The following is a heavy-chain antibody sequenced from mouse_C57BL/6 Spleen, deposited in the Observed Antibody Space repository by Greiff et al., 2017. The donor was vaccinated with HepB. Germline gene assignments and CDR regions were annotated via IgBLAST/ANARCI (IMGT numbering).Heavy chain of an antibody. D-gene: IGHD1-1*01. Sequence: EVKLVESGGGLVKPGGSLKLSCAASGFTFSDYGMHWVRQAPEKGLEWVAYISSGSSTIYYADTVKGRFTISRDNAKNTLFLQMTSLRSEDTAMYYCARPSSSYPFAYWGQGTLVTVSA. CDR2: ISSGSSTI. CDR1: GFTFSDYG. J-gene: IGHJ3*01. CDR3: ARPSSSYPFAY. V-gene: IGHV5-17*01.